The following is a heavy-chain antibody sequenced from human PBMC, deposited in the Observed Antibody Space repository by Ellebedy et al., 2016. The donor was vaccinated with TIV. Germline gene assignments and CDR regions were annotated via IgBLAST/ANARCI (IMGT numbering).Heavy chain of an antibody. CDR3: ARLSQWSIPS. J-gene: IGHJ5*02. V-gene: IGHV3-23*03. CDR2: ISSAAMT. Sequence: GGSLRLSCAASGFEFHNFGMHWVRQAPGKGLEWLSVISSAAMTYYAESVKGRFTISRDSSKNTLYFQMNSLRVEDTAVYYCARLSQWSIPSWGQGTLVIVSS. CDR1: GFEFHNFG. D-gene: IGHD2-15*01.